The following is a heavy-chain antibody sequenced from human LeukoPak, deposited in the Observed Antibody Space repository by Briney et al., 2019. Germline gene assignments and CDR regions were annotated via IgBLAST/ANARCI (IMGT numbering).Heavy chain of an antibody. Sequence: PSETLSLTCTVSGGSIRSYYWSWIRQPPGKGLEWIGYIYSSGSTDYNPSLKSRVTISVDTSKNQFSLKLNSVTAADTAVYYCARETYGDYAHWGQGTLVTVSS. CDR1: GGSIRSYY. J-gene: IGHJ4*02. CDR3: ARETYGDYAH. D-gene: IGHD4-17*01. V-gene: IGHV4-59*01. CDR2: IYSSGST.